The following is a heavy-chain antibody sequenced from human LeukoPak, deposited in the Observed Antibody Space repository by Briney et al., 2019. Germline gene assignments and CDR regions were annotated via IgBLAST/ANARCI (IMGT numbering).Heavy chain of an antibody. CDR2: IWYDGSNK. CDR1: GFTFSSYG. CDR3: ARDSRVVPAAIQYYFDY. Sequence: GGSLRLSCAASGFTFSSYGMHWVRQAPGKGLEWVAVIWYDGSNKYYADSVKGRFTISRDNSKNTLYLQMNSLRAEDTAVYYCARDSRVVPAAIQYYFDYWGQGTLVTVSP. D-gene: IGHD2-2*02. J-gene: IGHJ4*02. V-gene: IGHV3-33*01.